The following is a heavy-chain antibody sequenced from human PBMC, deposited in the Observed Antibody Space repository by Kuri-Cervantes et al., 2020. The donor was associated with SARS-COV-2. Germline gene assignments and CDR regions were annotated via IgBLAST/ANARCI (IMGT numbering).Heavy chain of an antibody. V-gene: IGHV1-18*01. CDR2: ISAYNGNT. D-gene: IGHD1-26*01. CDR3: AREAWEVYYYYYYMDV. Sequence: ASVKVSCKASGYTFTSYGISWVRQAPGQGLEWMGWISAYNGNTNYAQKLQGRVTMTTDTSTSTAYMELRSLRSDDTAVYYCAREAWEVYYYYYYMDVWGKGTTVTVSS. J-gene: IGHJ6*03. CDR1: GYTFTSYG.